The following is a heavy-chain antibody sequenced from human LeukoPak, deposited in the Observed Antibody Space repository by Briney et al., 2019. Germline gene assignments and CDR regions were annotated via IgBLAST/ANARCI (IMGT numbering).Heavy chain of an antibody. CDR1: GFTFSSYG. J-gene: IGHJ6*02. CDR2: IWYDGSNK. V-gene: IGHV3-33*01. Sequence: GRSLRLSCAASGFTFSSYGMHWVRQAPGKGLEWVAVIWYDGSNKYYADSVKGRFTISRDNSKNTLYLQMNSLRAEDTAVYYCARDRYGDQRSYYYGMDVWGQGTTVTVSS. CDR3: ARDRYGDQRSYYYGMDV. D-gene: IGHD4-17*01.